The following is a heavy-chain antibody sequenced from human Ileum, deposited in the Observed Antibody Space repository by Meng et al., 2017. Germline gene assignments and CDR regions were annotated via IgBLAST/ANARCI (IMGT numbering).Heavy chain of an antibody. V-gene: IGHV4-30-4*01. Sequence: QVQLQESGPGLVKPSQTLSLTCTFSGDSLTSVNTQWSWIRQSPGKGPEYIGYIYYDGNTYYNPSLKSRLIISIDTSRNEFSLRLNSVTAADTAVYYCAREFYVDTAMVIDSWGQGTLVTAPQ. D-gene: IGHD5-18*01. CDR3: AREFYVDTAMVIDS. J-gene: IGHJ4*02. CDR2: IYYDGNT. CDR1: GDSLTSVNTQ.